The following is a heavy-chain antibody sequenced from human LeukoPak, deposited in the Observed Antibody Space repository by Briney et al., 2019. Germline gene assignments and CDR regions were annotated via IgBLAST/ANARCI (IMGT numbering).Heavy chain of an antibody. CDR2: ISSSSSYI. CDR1: GFTFSSYS. CDR3: ARVTSIYYYYYMDV. V-gene: IGHV3-21*01. D-gene: IGHD1-1*01. J-gene: IGHJ6*03. Sequence: PGGSLRLSCAASGFTFSSYSMNWVRQAPGKGLEWASSISSSSSYIYYADSVKGRFTISRDNAKNSLYLQMNSLRAEDTAVYYCARVTSIYYYYYMDVWGKGTTVTVSS.